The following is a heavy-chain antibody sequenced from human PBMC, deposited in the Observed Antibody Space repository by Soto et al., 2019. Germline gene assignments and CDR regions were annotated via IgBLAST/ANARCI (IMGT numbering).Heavy chain of an antibody. CDR1: GFTVSSNY. Sequence: PGGSLRLSCAASGFTVSSNYMAWVRQAPGKGLEWVSVIFGGGSTYYADSVKGRFTISRDNSKNTLYVQMNNLRAEDTAVYYCARANWNQNYHFDYWGQGTLLTVSS. V-gene: IGHV3-53*01. D-gene: IGHD1-1*01. J-gene: IGHJ4*02. CDR2: IFGGGST. CDR3: ARANWNQNYHFDY.